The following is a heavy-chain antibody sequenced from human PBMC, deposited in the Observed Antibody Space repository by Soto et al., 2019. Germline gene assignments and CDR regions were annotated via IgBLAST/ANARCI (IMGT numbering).Heavy chain of an antibody. CDR3: ARRGGGYSGDFFDY. CDR2: ISSSGSTI. V-gene: IGHV3-48*03. CDR1: GFTFSSYE. J-gene: IGHJ4*02. Sequence: GGSLRLSCAASGFTFSSYEMNWVRQAPGKGLEWVSYISSSGSTIYYADSVKGRSTISRDNAKNSLYLQMKSLRAEDTAVYYGARRGGGYSGDFFDYWGQGTLVTVSS. D-gene: IGHD5-12*01.